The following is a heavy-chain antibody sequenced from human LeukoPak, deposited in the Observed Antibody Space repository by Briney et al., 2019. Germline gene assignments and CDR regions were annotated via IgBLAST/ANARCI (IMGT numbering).Heavy chain of an antibody. D-gene: IGHD1-26*01. V-gene: IGHV4-59*01. CDR1: GGSINSYY. CDR3: AREVTLVGATSFDY. J-gene: IGHJ4*02. CDR2: IYYSGST. Sequence: SETLSLTCTVSGGSINSYYWSWIRQPPGKGLEWIGYIYYSGSTNYNPSLKSRVTISVDTSKNQFSLKLSSVTAADTAVYYCAREVTLVGATSFDYWGQGTLVTVSS.